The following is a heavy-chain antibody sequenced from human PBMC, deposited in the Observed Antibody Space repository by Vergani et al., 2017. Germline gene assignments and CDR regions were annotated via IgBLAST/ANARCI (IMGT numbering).Heavy chain of an antibody. CDR3: AHTYYDFWSGYYGLDY. D-gene: IGHD3-3*01. CDR2: IYWNDDK. J-gene: IGHJ4*02. CDR1: GFSLSTSGVG. Sequence: QITLQESGPTLVKPTQTLTLTCTFSGFSLSTSGVGVGWIRQSPGKALEWLALIYWNDDKRYSPSLKSRVTTTKDTSKNQVVLTMTNMDPVDTATYYCAHTYYDFWSGYYGLDYWGQGTLVTVSS. V-gene: IGHV2-5*01.